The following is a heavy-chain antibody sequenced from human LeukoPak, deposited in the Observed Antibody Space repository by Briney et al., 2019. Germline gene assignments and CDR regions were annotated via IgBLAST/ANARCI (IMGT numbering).Heavy chain of an antibody. CDR1: GGTFSSYA. CDR2: MNPNTGDT. Sequence: ASVKVSCKASGGTFSSYAISWVRQAPGQGLEWMGGMNPNTGDTGFAQKFEGRVAMTRSTSINTAYMELSNLRPDDTAEYFCARGGYSGYGFDLDYWGQGTLVSVSS. V-gene: IGHV1-8*02. CDR3: ARGGYSGYGFDLDY. J-gene: IGHJ4*02. D-gene: IGHD5-12*01.